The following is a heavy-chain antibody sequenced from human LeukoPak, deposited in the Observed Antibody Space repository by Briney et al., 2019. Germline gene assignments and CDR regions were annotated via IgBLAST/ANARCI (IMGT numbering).Heavy chain of an antibody. CDR2: IYYSGST. CDR1: GGSISSGDYY. D-gene: IGHD3-10*02. Sequence: SETLSLTCTVSGGSISSGDYYWSWIRQPPGKGLEWIGYIYYSGSTYYNPSLRSRVTISVDTSKNQFSLRLSSVTAADTAVYYCARSTGSTMFIDYWGQGTLVTVSS. J-gene: IGHJ4*02. V-gene: IGHV4-30-4*02. CDR3: ARSTGSTMFIDY.